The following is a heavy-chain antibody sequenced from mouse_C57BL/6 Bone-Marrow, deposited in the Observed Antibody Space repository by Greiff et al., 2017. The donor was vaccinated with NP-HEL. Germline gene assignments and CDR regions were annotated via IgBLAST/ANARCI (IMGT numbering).Heavy chain of an antibody. J-gene: IGHJ4*01. CDR2: IYPRSGNT. Sequence: VKLMESGAELARPGASVKLSCKASGYTFTSYGISWVKQRTGQGLEWIGEIYPRSGNTYYNEKFKGKATLTADKSSSTAYMELSSLTSEDSAVYFCARERYYGHYYAMDYWGQGTSVTVSS. CDR1: GYTFTSYG. V-gene: IGHV1-81*01. D-gene: IGHD1-1*02. CDR3: ARERYYGHYYAMDY.